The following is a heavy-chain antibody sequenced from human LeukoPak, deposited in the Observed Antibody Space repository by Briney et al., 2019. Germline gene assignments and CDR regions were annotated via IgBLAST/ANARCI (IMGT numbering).Heavy chain of an antibody. CDR1: GFTFSSYA. V-gene: IGHV3-23*01. J-gene: IGHJ6*03. Sequence: GGSLRLSCAASGFTFSSYAMSWVRQAPGKGLEWVSAISGSGGSTYYADSVKGRFTISRDNSKNTLYLQMNSLRAEDTAVYYCAKDRSVRGVYYYYMDVWGKGTTVTISS. CDR3: AKDRSVRGVYYYYMDV. CDR2: ISGSGGST. D-gene: IGHD3-10*01.